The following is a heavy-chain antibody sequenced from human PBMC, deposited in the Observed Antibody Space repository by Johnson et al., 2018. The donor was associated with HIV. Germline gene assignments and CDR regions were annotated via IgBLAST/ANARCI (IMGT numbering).Heavy chain of an antibody. D-gene: IGHD2-21*01. CDR3: ARLRWGSGDPLHDAFDV. V-gene: IGHV3-48*04. J-gene: IGHJ3*01. Sequence: VQLVESGGGVVRHGGSLRLSCAASGFTFDDYGMSWVRQAPGKGLELVSYISSSGNSMYYADSVKGRFTISRDNAKNSLYLQMNILRAEDTAVYYCARLRWGSGDPLHDAFDVWGQGTMVTVSS. CDR2: ISSSGNSM. CDR1: GFTFDDYG.